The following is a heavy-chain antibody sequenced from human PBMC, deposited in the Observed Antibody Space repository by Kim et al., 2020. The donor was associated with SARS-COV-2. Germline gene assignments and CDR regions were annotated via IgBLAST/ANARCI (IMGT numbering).Heavy chain of an antibody. CDR3: LGAFDI. V-gene: IGHV3-15*01. CDR2: TDGGTT. J-gene: IGHJ3*02. Sequence: TDGGTTDYAAPVIGRFTITRDDSENTLYLQMNSLKTEDTAVYYCLGAFDIWGQGTMVTVSS.